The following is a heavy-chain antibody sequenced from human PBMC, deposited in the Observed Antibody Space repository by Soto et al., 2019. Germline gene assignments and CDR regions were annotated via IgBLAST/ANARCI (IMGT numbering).Heavy chain of an antibody. Sequence: SEPLYRTCTVSGGSIKISDYHWSWTRQSPAKGLEWICYIHNSGTSFYNPSLRGRVTVTLDTSRSQFSLTLASVTAADTAVYYCVREERIAAPQLDYWGQGIPVTVSS. V-gene: IGHV4-30-4*01. J-gene: IGHJ4*02. CDR3: VREERIAAPQLDY. CDR2: IHNSGTS. D-gene: IGHD6-6*01. CDR1: GGSIKISDYH.